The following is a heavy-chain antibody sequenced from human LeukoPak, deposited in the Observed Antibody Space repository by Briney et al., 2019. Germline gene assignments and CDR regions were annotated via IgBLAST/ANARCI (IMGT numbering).Heavy chain of an antibody. CDR1: GFTFSSYG. V-gene: IGHV3-33*01. CDR2: IWYDGSNK. D-gene: IGHD6-19*01. CDR3: ARVQGAYSSGWYFTQPYYYGMDV. J-gene: IGHJ6*02. Sequence: GRSLSLSCAASGFTFSSYGMHWVRQAPGKGLEWVAVIWYDGSNKYYADSVKGRFTISRDNSKNTLYLQMNSLRAEDTAVYYCARVQGAYSSGWYFTQPYYYGMDVWGQGTTVTVSS.